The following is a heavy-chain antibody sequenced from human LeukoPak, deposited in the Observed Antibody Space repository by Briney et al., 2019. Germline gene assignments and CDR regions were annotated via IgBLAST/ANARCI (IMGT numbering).Heavy chain of an antibody. V-gene: IGHV3-30*19. Sequence: PGGSLGLSCAASGFTFSSYGMHWVRQAPGKGLEWVAVISYDGSNKYYADSVKGRFTISRDNSKNTLYLQMNSLRAEDTAVYYCARAGYSSPKSGMDVWGQGTTVTVSS. J-gene: IGHJ6*02. D-gene: IGHD6-13*01. CDR1: GFTFSSYG. CDR2: ISYDGSNK. CDR3: ARAGYSSPKSGMDV.